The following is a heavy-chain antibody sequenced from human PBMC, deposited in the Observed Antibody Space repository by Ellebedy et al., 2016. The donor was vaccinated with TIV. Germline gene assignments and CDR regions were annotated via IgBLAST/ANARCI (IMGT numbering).Heavy chain of an antibody. CDR1: GYPFSNYW. J-gene: IGHJ5*02. D-gene: IGHD4-23*01. CDR2: IYPDDTDA. CDR3: ATLGRRYVFGNWFGP. Sequence: GESLKISCKGSGYPFSNYWIGWVRRMPGKGLEWVALIYPDDTDARYSPSFQGQVTISADKSINTAYLEWNSLKPSDTAIYYCATLGRRYVFGNWFGPWGQGTLVTVSS. V-gene: IGHV5-51*01.